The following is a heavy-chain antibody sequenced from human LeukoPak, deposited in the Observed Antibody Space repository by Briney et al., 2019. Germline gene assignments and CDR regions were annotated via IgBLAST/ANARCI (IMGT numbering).Heavy chain of an antibody. V-gene: IGHV3-23*01. CDR1: GLTFSSYA. CDR3: ARWDDYSKPGYYQYVMDV. D-gene: IGHD4-11*01. J-gene: IGHJ6*02. Sequence: GGSLRLSCAASGLTFSSYAKSWVRQAPGKGLEWVSGISDTGGSTYYADSVKGRFTISRDKSKNMLYLQMSSLRAEDTAVFFCARWDDYSKPGYYQYVMDVWGQGTTVTVSS. CDR2: ISDTGGST.